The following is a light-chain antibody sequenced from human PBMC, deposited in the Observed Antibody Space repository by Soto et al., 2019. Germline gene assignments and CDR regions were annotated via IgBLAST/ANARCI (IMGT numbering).Light chain of an antibody. J-gene: IGKJ4*01. CDR3: QQYSSSPPT. CDR1: QSLSSRY. Sequence: EIVLTQSPGTLSLSPGDRATLSCRASQSLSSRYFAWYRQKPGQAPRLPIYGASNRATGIPDRFSGSGSGTDFTLTISRLEPDDFAVYYCQQYSSSPPTFGGGTKVEIK. V-gene: IGKV3-20*01. CDR2: GAS.